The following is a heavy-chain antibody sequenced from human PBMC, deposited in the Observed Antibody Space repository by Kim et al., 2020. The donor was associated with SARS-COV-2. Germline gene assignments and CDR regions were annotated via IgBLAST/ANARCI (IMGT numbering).Heavy chain of an antibody. CDR2: FDPEDDET. V-gene: IGHV1-24*01. CDR1: GYTLTELS. J-gene: IGHJ6*02. Sequence: ASVKVSCKVSGYTLTELSMHWVRQAPGKGLEWMGGFDPEDDETIYAQKFQGRVTMTEDTSTDTAYMELSSLRSEDTAVYYCAAGIAVAGTPDIYYYYGMDVWGQGTTVTVSS. CDR3: AAGIAVAGTPDIYYYYGMDV. D-gene: IGHD6-19*01.